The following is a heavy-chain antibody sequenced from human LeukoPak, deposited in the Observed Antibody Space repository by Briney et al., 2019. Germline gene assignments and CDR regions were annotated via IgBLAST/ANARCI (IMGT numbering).Heavy chain of an antibody. J-gene: IGHJ4*02. CDR2: INWNGGST. CDR1: GFTFDDYG. V-gene: IGHV3-20*04. Sequence: LSGGSLRLSCPASGFTFDDYGMSWVRQAPGKGLEWVSGINWNGGSTGYADSVKGRFTISRDNAKNSLYLQMNSLRAEDTALYYCARGWSSSWYFYWGQGTLVTVSS. CDR3: ARGWSSSWYFY. D-gene: IGHD6-13*01.